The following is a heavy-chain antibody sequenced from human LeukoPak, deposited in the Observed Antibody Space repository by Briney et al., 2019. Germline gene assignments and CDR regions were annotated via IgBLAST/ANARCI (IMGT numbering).Heavy chain of an antibody. V-gene: IGHV3-74*03. J-gene: IGHJ4*02. Sequence: SGGSLRLSCAASGFAFSSHWMHWVRQVPGKGLVWVSRINSDGSNTTYADSVEGRFTISRDNAENTLYLQMNSLRAEDTAVYYCTRDLMDYDYGDKGGNYWGQGTLVTVSS. CDR3: TRDLMDYDYGDKGGNY. D-gene: IGHD4-23*01. CDR1: GFAFSSHW. CDR2: INSDGSNT.